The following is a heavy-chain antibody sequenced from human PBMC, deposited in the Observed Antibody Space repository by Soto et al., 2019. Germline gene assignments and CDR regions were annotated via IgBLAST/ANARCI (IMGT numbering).Heavy chain of an antibody. CDR2: ISAHNGNT. CDR3: ARVTSSAYYSDAGPVPALDY. Sequence: QAQLVQSGAEVTKPGASVKVSCKASGYTFSNFGITWVRQAPGQGLGWMGWISAHNGNTNYAQKFQGRVTMTTDTCTSTAYMELRSLRSDDTAVSYCARVTSSAYYSDAGPVPALDYWGQGTLVTVSS. CDR1: GYTFSNFG. J-gene: IGHJ4*02. V-gene: IGHV1-18*01. D-gene: IGHD2-21*01.